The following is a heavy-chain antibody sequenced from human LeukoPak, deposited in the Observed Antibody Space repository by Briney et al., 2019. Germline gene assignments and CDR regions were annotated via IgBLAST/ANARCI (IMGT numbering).Heavy chain of an antibody. D-gene: IGHD3-22*01. CDR1: GYTFTGYY. CDR2: IIPILGIA. CDR3: ARFDSSGYYYEAFDI. V-gene: IGHV1-69*02. J-gene: IGHJ3*02. Sequence: GASVKVSCKASGYTFTGYYMHWVRQAPGQGLEWMGRIIPILGIANYAQKFQGRVTITADKSTSTAYMELSSLRSEDTAVYYCARFDSSGYYYEAFDIWGQGTMVTVSS.